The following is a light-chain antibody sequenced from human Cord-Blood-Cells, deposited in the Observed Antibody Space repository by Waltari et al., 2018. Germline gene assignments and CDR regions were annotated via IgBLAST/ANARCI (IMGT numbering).Light chain of an antibody. V-gene: IGKV1-33*01. CDR1: QDIRNY. CDR3: QQYDNLPPLT. Sequence: DIQMTQSPSSLSASVGDRVTITCQASQDIRNYLNWYQQKPGKAPKLLIYDAANLETGVPSRLSGSGSGTDFTFPISSLQPEDIATYYCQQYDNLPPLTFGGGTKVEIK. J-gene: IGKJ4*01. CDR2: DAA.